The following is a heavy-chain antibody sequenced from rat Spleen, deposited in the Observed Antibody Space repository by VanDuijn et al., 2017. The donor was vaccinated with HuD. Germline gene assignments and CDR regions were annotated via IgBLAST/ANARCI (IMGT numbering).Heavy chain of an antibody. Sequence: EVQLVESGGGLVQPGRSLKLSCVASGFTFYNYWMTWIRQAPGKGLEWVSSITSSGTCAYYVDSVKGRFTISRDDVKSTLSLQMDSLRSEDTATYYCARRHYVYTDYFDYWGQGVMVTVSS. D-gene: IGHD1-6*01. CDR1: GFTFYNYW. V-gene: IGHV5-31*01. CDR2: ITSSGTCA. J-gene: IGHJ2*01. CDR3: ARRHYVYTDYFDY.